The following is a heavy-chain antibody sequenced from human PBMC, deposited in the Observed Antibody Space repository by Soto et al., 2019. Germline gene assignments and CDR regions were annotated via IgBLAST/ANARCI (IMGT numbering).Heavy chain of an antibody. V-gene: IGHV3-9*01. Sequence: EVQLVESGGGLVQPGRSLRLSCAAAGFTFNDYAMHWVRQAPGKGMEWVSGINWNSGFIVYADSVKGRFTISRDNAKNALYLQMNSLRPEDTALYFCAKDMGYVDVYLVAGCDYWVLGTLGTVSA. D-gene: IGHD4-17*01. CDR1: GFTFNDYA. J-gene: IGHJ4*02. CDR2: INWNSGFI. CDR3: AKDMGYVDVYLVAGCDY.